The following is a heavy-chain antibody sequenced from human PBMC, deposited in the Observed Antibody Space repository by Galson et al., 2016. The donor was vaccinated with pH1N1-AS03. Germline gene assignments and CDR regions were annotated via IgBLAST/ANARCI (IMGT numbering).Heavy chain of an antibody. V-gene: IGHV3-21*06. CDR1: GFSFSTCS. Sequence: SLRLSCAAPGFSFSTCSMNWVGQAPGKGLEWVSFIAGGVTYIYSANSVKGRSTISRDNANNSMYLQMSSMRGEDTVVYYCVRDEGNCGGGSCSSDSWFDLWGQGALVTVSS. CDR2: IAGGVTYI. J-gene: IGHJ5*02. CDR3: VRDEGNCGGGSCSSDSWFDL. D-gene: IGHD2-15*01.